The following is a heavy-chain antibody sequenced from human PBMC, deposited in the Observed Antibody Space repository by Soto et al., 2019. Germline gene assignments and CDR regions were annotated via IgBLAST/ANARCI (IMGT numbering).Heavy chain of an antibody. D-gene: IGHD1-20*01. CDR3: ARDVHMVAITPDYYYYYGMDV. CDR2: IIPIFGTA. V-gene: IGHV1-69*01. Sequence: QVQLVQSGAEVKKPGSSVKVSCKASGGTFSSYAISWVRQAPGQGLAWMGGIIPIFGTANYAQKFQVRVTITADESTSTAYMELSSLRSEDTAVYYCARDVHMVAITPDYYYYYGMDVWGQGTTVTVSS. CDR1: GGTFSSYA. J-gene: IGHJ6*02.